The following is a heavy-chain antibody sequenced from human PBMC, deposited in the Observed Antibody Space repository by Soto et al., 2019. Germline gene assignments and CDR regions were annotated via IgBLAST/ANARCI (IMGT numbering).Heavy chain of an antibody. CDR3: ATAPRKYCSSTSCYYYYYYGMDV. V-gene: IGHV1-24*01. CDR2: FDPEDGET. J-gene: IGHJ6*02. Sequence: ASVKVSCKASGGTFSSYAISWVRQAPGQGLEWMGGFDPEDGETIYAQKFQGRVTMTEDTSTDTAYMELSSLRSEDTAVYYCATAPRKYCSSTSCYYYYYYGMDVWGQGTTVTVSS. D-gene: IGHD2-2*01. CDR1: GGTFSSYA.